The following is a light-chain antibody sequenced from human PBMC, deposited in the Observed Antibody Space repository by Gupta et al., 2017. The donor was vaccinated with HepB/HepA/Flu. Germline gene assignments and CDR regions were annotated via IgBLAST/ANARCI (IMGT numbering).Light chain of an antibody. CDR3: SSCTSSITRV. J-gene: IGLJ1*01. Sequence: QSALPQPASVSGSPGPSITISCTGTNNDIGDYNYVSWYQQHPGKAPKLLIYDVSNRPAGVSNRFSGSKSGNTASLTISGLQAEDEADYYCSSCTSSITRVFGTGTKVTVL. V-gene: IGLV2-14*01. CDR1: NNDIGDYNY. CDR2: DVS.